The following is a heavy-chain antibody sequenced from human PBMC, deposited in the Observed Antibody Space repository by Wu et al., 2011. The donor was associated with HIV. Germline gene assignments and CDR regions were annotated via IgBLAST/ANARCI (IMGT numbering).Heavy chain of an antibody. CDR1: GGTFSGHA. Sequence: QVQLVQSGAEVKKPGSSVKVSCKASGGTFSGHAMSWVRQAPGQGLEWLGRIIPLFGTSNYAQKFQDRVTITADESTRTVFMELSSLKSDDTAVYYCAFGGGEILNMYYFNFWGQGTLVKVSS. D-gene: IGHD3-3*01. CDR2: IIPLFGTS. CDR3: AFGGGEILNMYYFNF. J-gene: IGHJ4*02. V-gene: IGHV1-69*15.